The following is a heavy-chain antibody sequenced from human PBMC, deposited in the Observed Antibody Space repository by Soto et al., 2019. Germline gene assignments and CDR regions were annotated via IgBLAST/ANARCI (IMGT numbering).Heavy chain of an antibody. J-gene: IGHJ3*02. CDR2: ISYDGSNK. CDR1: GFTFSSYG. D-gene: IGHD3-10*01. Sequence: QVQLVESGGGVVQPGRSLRLSCAASGFTFSSYGMHWVRQAPGKGLEWVAVISYDGSNKYYADSVKGRFTISRDNSKNTLYLQMNSLRAEDTAVYYCAKDLWFGELLDAFDIWGQGTMVTFSS. V-gene: IGHV3-30*18. CDR3: AKDLWFGELLDAFDI.